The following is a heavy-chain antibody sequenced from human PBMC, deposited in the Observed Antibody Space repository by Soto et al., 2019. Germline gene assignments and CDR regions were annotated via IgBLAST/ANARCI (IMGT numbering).Heavy chain of an antibody. D-gene: IGHD5-12*01. V-gene: IGHV1-18*01. J-gene: IGHJ4*02. CDR2: ISGYNGNT. CDR3: ARDQVEMATITYTSDFDY. Sequence: ASVKVSCKASGYSFTSYGISWVRQAPGQGLEWMGWISGYNGNTNYAQKLQGRVTMTTDTSTRTAYMELRSLRSDDTAVYYCARDQVEMATITYTSDFDYWGQGTLVTVSS. CDR1: GYSFTSYG.